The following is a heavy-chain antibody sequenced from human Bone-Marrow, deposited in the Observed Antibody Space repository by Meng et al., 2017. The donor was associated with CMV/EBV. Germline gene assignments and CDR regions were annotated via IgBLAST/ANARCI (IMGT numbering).Heavy chain of an antibody. V-gene: IGHV4-39*01. D-gene: IGHD1-1*01. J-gene: IGHJ4*02. Sequence: GSLRLSCTVSGGSISSSSYYWGWIRQPPGKGLEWIGSIYYSGSTYYNPSLKSRVTISVDTSKNQFSLKLSSVTAADTAVYYCARGLNWNDVDYWGQGTLVTVS. CDR1: GGSISSSSYY. CDR3: ARGLNWNDVDY. CDR2: IYYSGST.